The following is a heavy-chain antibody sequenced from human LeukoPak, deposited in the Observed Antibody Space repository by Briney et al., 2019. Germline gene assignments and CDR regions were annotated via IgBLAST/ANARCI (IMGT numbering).Heavy chain of an antibody. J-gene: IGHJ6*03. CDR3: ARMGYLAAAGTRTKDYYYYMDV. V-gene: IGHV3-48*01. Sequence: PGGSLRLSCAASGFTFSGYSMNWVRQAPGKGLEWISYITSSSSTIYYTDSVKGRFTISRDNAKNSLYLQMNSLRAEDTAVYYCARMGYLAAAGTRTKDYYYYMDVWGKGTTVTVSS. CDR2: ITSSSSTI. D-gene: IGHD6-13*01. CDR1: GFTFSGYS.